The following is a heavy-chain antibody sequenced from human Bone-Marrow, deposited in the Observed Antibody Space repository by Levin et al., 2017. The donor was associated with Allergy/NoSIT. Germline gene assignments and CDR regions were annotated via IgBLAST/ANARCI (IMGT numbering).Heavy chain of an antibody. CDR2: IYSGGST. Sequence: GESLKISCAASGFTVSSNYMSWVRQAPGKGPEWVSVIYSGGSTYYADSVKGRFTISRDNSKNTLYLQMNSLRADDTAVYYCAIGWFGDLLSHWGQGTLVTVSS. J-gene: IGHJ4*02. CDR1: GFTVSSNY. D-gene: IGHD3-10*01. CDR3: AIGWFGDLLSH. V-gene: IGHV3-53*01.